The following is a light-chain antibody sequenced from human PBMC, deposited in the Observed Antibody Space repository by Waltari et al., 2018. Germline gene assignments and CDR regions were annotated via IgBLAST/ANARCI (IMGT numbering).Light chain of an antibody. CDR1: QSISAW. J-gene: IGKJ4*01. CDR3: HQYTNFPLT. CDR2: DAS. V-gene: IGKV1-5*01. Sequence: DIQMTQSPSTLSASVGDRVTINCRASQSISAWLAWYQLRPGKAPNLLISDASILERGVPSRFSGSGSGTEFTLTINSLQPDDFATYYCHQYTNFPLTFGGGTTVEIK.